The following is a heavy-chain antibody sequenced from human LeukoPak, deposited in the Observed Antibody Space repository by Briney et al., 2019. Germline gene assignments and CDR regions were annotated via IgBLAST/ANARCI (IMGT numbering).Heavy chain of an antibody. CDR1: GFTFTSSA. Sequence: GASVKVSCKASGFTFTSSAVQWVRQARGQRLEWIGWIVVGSGNTNYAQKFQERVTITRDMSTSTAYMELSSLRSEDTAVCYCAAGYYFGVVPSDAFDIWGQGTMVTVSS. V-gene: IGHV1-58*01. J-gene: IGHJ3*02. D-gene: IGHD3-3*01. CDR3: AAGYYFGVVPSDAFDI. CDR2: IVVGSGNT.